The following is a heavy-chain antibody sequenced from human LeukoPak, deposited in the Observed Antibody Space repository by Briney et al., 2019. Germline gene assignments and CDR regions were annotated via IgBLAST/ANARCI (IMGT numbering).Heavy chain of an antibody. J-gene: IGHJ6*03. D-gene: IGHD3-3*01. Sequence: SETLSLTCTVSGGSISSSSYYWGWIRQPPGKGLEWIGSIYYSGSTYYNPSLKSRVTISVDTSKNQFSLKLSSVTAADTAVYYCARGAGDFWSGFGEWGDEYYYYMDVWGKGTTVTVSS. CDR1: GGSISSSSYY. V-gene: IGHV4-39*01. CDR3: ARGAGDFWSGFGEWGDEYYYYMDV. CDR2: IYYSGST.